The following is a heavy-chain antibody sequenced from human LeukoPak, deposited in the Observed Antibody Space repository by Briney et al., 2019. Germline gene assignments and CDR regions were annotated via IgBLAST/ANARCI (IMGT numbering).Heavy chain of an antibody. V-gene: IGHV3-13*04. D-gene: IGHD6-13*01. CDR2: ITTAGDT. CDR3: ARDRGYSNGWYDY. Sequence: GGSLRLSCAASGFIFSNFDMHWVRQVTGKGLEWVSGITTAGDTYSAGSVKCRFTISRENAKNSLYLLMSSLTAGDTAVYYCARDRGYSNGWYDYWGQGTLVSVSS. J-gene: IGHJ4*02. CDR1: GFIFSNFD.